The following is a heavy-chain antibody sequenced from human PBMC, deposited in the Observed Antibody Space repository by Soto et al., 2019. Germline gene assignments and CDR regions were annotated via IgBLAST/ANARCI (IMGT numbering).Heavy chain of an antibody. CDR2: IYYSGST. D-gene: IGHD6-13*01. CDR3: ARLQLIAAAFYY. CDR1: GGSISSYY. J-gene: IGHJ4*02. Sequence: SETLSLTCTVSGGSISSYYWSWIRQPPGKGLEWIGYIYYSGSTNYNPSLKSRVTISVDTSKNQFSLKLSSVTAADTAVYYCARLQLIAAAFYYCGQGTLVTVSS. V-gene: IGHV4-59*01.